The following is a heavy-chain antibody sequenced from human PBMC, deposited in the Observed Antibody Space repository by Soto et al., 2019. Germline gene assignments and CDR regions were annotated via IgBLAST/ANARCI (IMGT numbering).Heavy chain of an antibody. V-gene: IGHV3-48*03. CDR1: GFTFSSYE. CDR3: ASHSSWYGMAGFDY. CDR2: ISSSGSTI. Sequence: GGSLRLSCAASGFTFSSYEMDWVRQAPGKGLEWVSYISSSGSTIYYADSVKGRFTISRDNAKNSLYLQMNSLRAEDTAVYYCASHSSWYGMAGFDYWGQGTLVTVSS. D-gene: IGHD4-17*01. J-gene: IGHJ4*02.